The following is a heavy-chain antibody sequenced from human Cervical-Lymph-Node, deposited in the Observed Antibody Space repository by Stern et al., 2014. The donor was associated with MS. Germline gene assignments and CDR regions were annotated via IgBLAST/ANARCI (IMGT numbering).Heavy chain of an antibody. CDR3: AKRSYGDYDY. J-gene: IGHJ4*02. CDR2: ILHDGSNK. CDR1: GFSFSNYG. D-gene: IGHD4-17*01. V-gene: IGHV3-30*18. Sequence: VQLVESGGGVVQPGRSLRLSCATSGFSFSNYGMHWVRPAPGKGPEWVASILHDGSNKYYADSVKGRFTISRDYSKNTVYLQMNGLRGEDTAVYYCAKRSYGDYDYWGQGTLVTVSS.